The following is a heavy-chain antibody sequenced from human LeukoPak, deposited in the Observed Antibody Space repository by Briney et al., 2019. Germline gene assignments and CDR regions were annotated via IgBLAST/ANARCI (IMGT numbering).Heavy chain of an antibody. Sequence: ASVKVSCKASGYTFTDYFIHWVRQAPGQGLEWMGWIHSNTGGTNYALKFQGRITMTRDTSIRTVYMDLSRLRSDDTAKYYCARVSYFDWTPDYWAQGTLVTVSS. V-gene: IGHV1-2*02. CDR1: GYTFTDYF. CDR2: IHSNTGGT. D-gene: IGHD3-9*01. J-gene: IGHJ4*02. CDR3: ARVSYFDWTPDY.